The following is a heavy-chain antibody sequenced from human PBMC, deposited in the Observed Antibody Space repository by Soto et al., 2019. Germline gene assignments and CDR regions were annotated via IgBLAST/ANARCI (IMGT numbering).Heavy chain of an antibody. CDR2: ISAYNGNT. CDR1: GYTFTSYG. CDR3: ARNNYDILTTYYYYYGMDV. J-gene: IGHJ6*02. Sequence: ASVKVSCKASGYTFTSYGISWVRQAPGQGLEWMGWISAYNGNTNYAQKLQGRVTMTTDTSTSTAYMELRSLRSDDTAVYYCARNNYDILTTYYYYYGMDVWGQGTTVTVSS. V-gene: IGHV1-18*01. D-gene: IGHD3-9*01.